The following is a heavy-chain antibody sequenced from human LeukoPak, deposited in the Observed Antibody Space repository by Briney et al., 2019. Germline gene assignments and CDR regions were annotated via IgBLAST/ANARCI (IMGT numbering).Heavy chain of an antibody. J-gene: IGHJ6*02. CDR1: GGSISSSSYY. CDR2: IYYNGST. CDR3: ARHIDYDILTGYSDYGMDV. V-gene: IGHV4-39*01. Sequence: PSETLSLTCTVSGGSISSSSYYWGWIRQPPGKGLEWIGSIYYNGSTYYNPSLKSRVTISVDTSKNQFSLKLSSVTAADTAVYYCARHIDYDILTGYSDYGMDVWGQGTTVTVSS. D-gene: IGHD3-9*01.